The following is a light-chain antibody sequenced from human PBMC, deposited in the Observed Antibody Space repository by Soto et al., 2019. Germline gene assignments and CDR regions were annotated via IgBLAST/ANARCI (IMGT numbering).Light chain of an antibody. CDR1: KSVGSS. CDR2: VAS. J-gene: IGKJ1*01. Sequence: EIWMTQCPATLSVSPGERATLSWRACKSVGSSLAWYQQNPGQAPRLLSYVASTRATGVPATLSGSGSGREFTLTISSLQSEDFAVYYCQQYNTWPLTWTFGQGTKVDIK. CDR3: QQYNTWPLTWT. V-gene: IGKV3-15*01.